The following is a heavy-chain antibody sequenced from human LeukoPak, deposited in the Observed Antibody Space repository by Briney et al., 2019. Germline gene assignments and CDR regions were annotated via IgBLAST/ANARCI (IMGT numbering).Heavy chain of an antibody. CDR2: ISDSGDYT. CDR3: AKDTSIGKYCTNGVCSPFDY. CDR1: VFTFSSYD. V-gene: IGHV3-23*01. J-gene: IGHJ4*02. D-gene: IGHD2-8*01. Sequence: GGPLTLSCAGSVFTFSSYDMSWARQAPGQGLEWVSVISDSGDYTSYADSVRGRFNISRDNSRNTLYLQMISLRPGDTAVYYCAKDTSIGKYCTNGVCSPFDYWGQGTLVTVSS.